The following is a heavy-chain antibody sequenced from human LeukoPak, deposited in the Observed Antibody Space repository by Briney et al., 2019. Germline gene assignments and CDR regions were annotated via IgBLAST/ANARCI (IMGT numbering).Heavy chain of an antibody. V-gene: IGHV3-30*04. Sequence: PGGSLRLSCAASGFTFSSYAMHWVRQAPGKGLEWVAVISYDGSNKYYADSVKGRFTISRDNSKNTLYLQMNSLRAEDTAVYYCAKEASQGGGAFDIWGQGTMVTVSS. J-gene: IGHJ3*02. CDR2: ISYDGSNK. D-gene: IGHD3-16*01. CDR1: GFTFSSYA. CDR3: AKEASQGGGAFDI.